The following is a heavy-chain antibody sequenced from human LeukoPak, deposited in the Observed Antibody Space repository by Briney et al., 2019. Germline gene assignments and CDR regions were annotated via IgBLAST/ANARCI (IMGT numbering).Heavy chain of an antibody. V-gene: IGHV1-8*02. CDR3: ARGGSTSCEYSD. CDR2: MNPNSGNT. CDR1: GYTFTGYY. Sequence: GASVKVSCKASGYTFTGYYMHWVRQAPGQGLEWMGWMNPNSGNTGYAQKFQGRVTMTRNTSISTAYMELSSLRSEDTAVYYCARGGSTSCEYSDWGQGTLVTVSS. J-gene: IGHJ4*02. D-gene: IGHD2-2*01.